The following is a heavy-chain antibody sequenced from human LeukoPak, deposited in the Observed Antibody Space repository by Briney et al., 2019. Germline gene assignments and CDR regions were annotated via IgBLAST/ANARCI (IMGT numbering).Heavy chain of an antibody. Sequence: GGSLRLSCAASGFTFSDYYMSWIRQAPGKGLEWLSYISGSSTDTNYADSVKGRFTTSRDNAKNSLYLQINSLRVEDTAFYYCARVISISSGFCAYWGQGTLVTVSS. CDR3: ARVISISSGFCAY. J-gene: IGHJ4*02. CDR1: GFTFSDYY. CDR2: ISGSSTDT. D-gene: IGHD3-22*01. V-gene: IGHV3-11*06.